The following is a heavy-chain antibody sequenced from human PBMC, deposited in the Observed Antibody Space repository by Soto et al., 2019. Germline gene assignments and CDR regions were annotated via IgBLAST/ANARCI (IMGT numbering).Heavy chain of an antibody. V-gene: IGHV3-23*01. J-gene: IGHJ4*02. D-gene: IGHD2-21*01. CDR2: ISGSGGST. CDR1: GFTFSSYA. Sequence: VGSLRLSCAASGFTFSSYAMSWVRQAPGKGLEWVSAISGSGGSTYYADSVKGRFTISRDNSKNTLYLQMNSLRAEDTAVYYCAKDLFRSQERDYWGQGTLVTVSS. CDR3: AKDLFRSQERDY.